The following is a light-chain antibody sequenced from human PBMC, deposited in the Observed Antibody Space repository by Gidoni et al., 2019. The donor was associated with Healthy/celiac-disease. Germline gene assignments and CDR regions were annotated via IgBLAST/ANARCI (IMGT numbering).Light chain of an antibody. CDR3: SSYAGSNNLGV. J-gene: IGLJ2*01. V-gene: IGLV2-8*01. CDR2: EVS. CDR1: SSDVGGYNY. Sequence: QSALTQPPSASGAPGPSVPISCTGTSSDVGGYNYVSWDQQHPGKAPKLMIYEVSKRPSGVPDRFSGSKSGNTASLTVSGLQAEDEADYYCSSYAGSNNLGVFGGGTNLTVL.